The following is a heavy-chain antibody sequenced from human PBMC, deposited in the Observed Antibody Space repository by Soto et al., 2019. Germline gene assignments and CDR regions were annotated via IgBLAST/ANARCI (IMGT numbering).Heavy chain of an antibody. J-gene: IGHJ4*02. CDR2: INHSGST. Sequence: ASETLSLTCAVYGGSFSGYYWSWIRQPPGKGLEWIGEINHSGSTNYNPSLKSRVTISVDTSKNQFSLKLSSVTAADTAVYYCARPGRTLRYYYFDYWGQGTLVTVSS. CDR1: GGSFSGYY. CDR3: ARPGRTLRYYYFDY. V-gene: IGHV4-34*01. D-gene: IGHD1-1*01.